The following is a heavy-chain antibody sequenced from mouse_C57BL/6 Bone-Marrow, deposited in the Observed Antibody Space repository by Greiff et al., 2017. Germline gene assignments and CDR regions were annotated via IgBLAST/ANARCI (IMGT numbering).Heavy chain of an antibody. J-gene: IGHJ4*01. D-gene: IGHD2-1*01. CDR3: AIFLPFYGRYAMDY. CDR2: IHPSDSDT. CDR1: GYTFTSYW. V-gene: IGHV1-74*01. Sequence: QVQLKQPGAELVKPGASVKVSCKASGYTFTSYWMHWVKQRPGQGLEWIGRIHPSDSDTNYNQKFKGKATLTVDKSSSTAYMQLSSLTSEDSAVYYCAIFLPFYGRYAMDYWGQGTSVTVSS.